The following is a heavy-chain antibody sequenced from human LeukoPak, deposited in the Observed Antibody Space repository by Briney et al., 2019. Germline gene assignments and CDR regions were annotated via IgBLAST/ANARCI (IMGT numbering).Heavy chain of an antibody. J-gene: IGHJ4*02. Sequence: GASVKVSCKASGYTFTAYYLQWVRLAPGQGLEWMGWINPNSGGINYAQKFQGRVTMTRDTSISTAYMELSRLRSDDTAVYYCARLDDSSGYYYGGDYWGQGTLVTVSS. CDR1: GYTFTAYY. D-gene: IGHD3-22*01. CDR3: ARLDDSSGYYYGGDY. CDR2: INPNSGGI. V-gene: IGHV1-2*02.